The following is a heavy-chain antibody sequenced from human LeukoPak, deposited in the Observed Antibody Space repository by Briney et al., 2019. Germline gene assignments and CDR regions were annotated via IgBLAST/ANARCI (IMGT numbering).Heavy chain of an antibody. D-gene: IGHD3-3*01. CDR3: AKDHTIFGVAIGDY. CDR1: GFTFSSYA. Sequence: GGSLRLSCAASGFTFSSYAMSWVRQAPGKGLEWVSGISGSGGSTYYADSVKGRFTISRDNSKNTLYLQMNSLRAEDTAVYYCAKDHTIFGVAIGDYWGQGTLVTVSS. J-gene: IGHJ4*02. CDR2: ISGSGGST. V-gene: IGHV3-23*01.